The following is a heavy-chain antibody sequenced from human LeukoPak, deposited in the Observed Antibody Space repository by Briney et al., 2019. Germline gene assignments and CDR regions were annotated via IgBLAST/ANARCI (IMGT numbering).Heavy chain of an antibody. V-gene: IGHV3-11*04. CDR1: GFTFSDYY. CDR2: ISSSGSTI. Sequence: KSGGSLRLSCAASGFTFSDYYMSWIREAPGKGLEWVSYISSSGSTIYYADSVKGRFTISRDNAKNSLYLQMNSLRAEDTAVYYCARDVSYYDFWSGYYHYFDYWGQGTLLTVSS. CDR3: ARDVSYYDFWSGYYHYFDY. D-gene: IGHD3-3*01. J-gene: IGHJ4*02.